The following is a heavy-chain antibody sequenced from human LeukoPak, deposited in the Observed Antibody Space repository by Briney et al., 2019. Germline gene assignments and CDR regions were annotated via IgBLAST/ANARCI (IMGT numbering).Heavy chain of an antibody. D-gene: IGHD1-26*01. Sequence: SETLSLTCTVSGGSISSSSYYWGWIRQPPGKGLEWIGSIYYSGSTYYNPSLKSRVTISVDTSKNQFSLKLSSVTAADTAVYYCARVVSVVGATFDYWGQGTLVTVSS. CDR1: GGSISSSSYY. CDR3: ARVVSVVGATFDY. V-gene: IGHV4-39*01. J-gene: IGHJ4*02. CDR2: IYYSGST.